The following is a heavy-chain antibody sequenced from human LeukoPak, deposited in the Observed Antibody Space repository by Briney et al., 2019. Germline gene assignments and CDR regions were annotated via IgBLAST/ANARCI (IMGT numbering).Heavy chain of an antibody. V-gene: IGHV1-2*02. D-gene: IGHD6-19*01. CDR2: INPNSGGT. CDR1: GYTFTGYY. Sequence: ASVKVSCKAFGYTFTGYYIHWVRQAPGQGLEWMGWINPNSGGTNYAQKFQGRVTVTRDTSISTAYMELSRLRSDDTALYYCARGEAVAATGYWFDPWGQGTLVTVSS. CDR3: ARGEAVAATGYWFDP. J-gene: IGHJ5*02.